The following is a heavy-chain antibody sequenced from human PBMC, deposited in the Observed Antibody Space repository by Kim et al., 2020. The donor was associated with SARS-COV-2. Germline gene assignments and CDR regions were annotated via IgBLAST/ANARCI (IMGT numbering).Heavy chain of an antibody. CDR1: GGSISSYY. D-gene: IGHD2-21*02. CDR2: IYYSGST. J-gene: IGHJ4*02. V-gene: IGHV4-59*08. CDR3: ASHLVPSLLSPFDY. Sequence: SETLSLTCTVSGGSISSYYWSWIRQPPGKGLEWIGYIYYSGSTNYNPSLKSRVTISVDTSKNQFSLKLSSVTAADTAVYYCASHLVPSLLSPFDYWGQGTLVTVSS.